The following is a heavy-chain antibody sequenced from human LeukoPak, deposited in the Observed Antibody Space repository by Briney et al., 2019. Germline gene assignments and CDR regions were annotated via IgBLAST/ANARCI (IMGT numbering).Heavy chain of an antibody. CDR3: ARGGTIFGVVIASVYFDY. D-gene: IGHD3-3*01. Sequence: SETLSLTCTVSGDSISTSNSYWSWIRQPPGKGLEWIGEINHSGSTNYNPSLKSRVTISVDTSKNQFSLKLSSVTAADTAVYYCARGGTIFGVVIASVYFDYWGQGTLVTVSS. CDR1: GDSISTSNSY. J-gene: IGHJ4*02. V-gene: IGHV4-39*07. CDR2: INHSGST.